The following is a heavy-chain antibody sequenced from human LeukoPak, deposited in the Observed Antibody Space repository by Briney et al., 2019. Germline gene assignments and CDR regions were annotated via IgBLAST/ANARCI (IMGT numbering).Heavy chain of an antibody. V-gene: IGHV3-11*01. CDR2: ISNSGSTI. Sequence: GGSLRLSCAASGFTFSDYYMSWIRQAPGKGLEWVSYISNSGSTIYYADSVKGRFTISRDNAKNSLYLQMNSLRTEDTAMYYCVRAGFRSGPWYFDLWGRGTLVTVSS. J-gene: IGHJ2*01. CDR1: GFTFSDYY. CDR3: VRAGFRSGPWYFDL. D-gene: IGHD6-25*01.